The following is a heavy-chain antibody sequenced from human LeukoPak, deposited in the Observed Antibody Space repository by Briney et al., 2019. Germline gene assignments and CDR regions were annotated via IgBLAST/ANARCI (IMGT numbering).Heavy chain of an antibody. J-gene: IGHJ3*02. D-gene: IGHD6-6*01. Sequence: GRSLRLSCAASGFTFSSYGMHWVRQAPGKRLEWVAVISYDGSNKYYADSVKGRFTISRDNSKNTLYLQMNSLRAEDTAVYYCARLTIAARSPDAFDIWGQGTMVTVSS. CDR3: ARLTIAARSPDAFDI. CDR1: GFTFSSYG. V-gene: IGHV3-30*03. CDR2: ISYDGSNK.